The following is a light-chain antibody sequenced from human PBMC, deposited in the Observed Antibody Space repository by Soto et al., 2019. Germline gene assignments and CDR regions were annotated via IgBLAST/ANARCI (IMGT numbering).Light chain of an antibody. CDR1: SSDVGGYNY. CDR2: DVS. V-gene: IGLV2-14*01. J-gene: IGLJ1*01. Sequence: QSALTPPASVSGSPGQSITISCTGTSSDVGGYNYVSWYQQHPGKAPKLMIYDVSNRPSGVSNRFSGSKSGNTASLTISGLQAEDEADYYCSSYTSSSLYVFGTGTKLTVL. CDR3: SSYTSSSLYV.